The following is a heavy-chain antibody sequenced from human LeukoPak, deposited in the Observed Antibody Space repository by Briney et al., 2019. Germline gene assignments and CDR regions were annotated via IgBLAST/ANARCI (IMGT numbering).Heavy chain of an antibody. CDR2: ISSSSSYI. CDR3: ARDRDYYNYFEY. V-gene: IGHV3-21*01. CDR1: GFTFSSYS. D-gene: IGHD3-10*01. J-gene: IGHJ4*02. Sequence: NPGGSLRLSCAASGFTFSSYSMNWVRQAPGKGLEWVSSISSSSSYIYYADSVKGRFTISRDNAKNSLYLQMNSLRGEDTAVYYCARDRDYYNYFEYWGQGTLVTVSS.